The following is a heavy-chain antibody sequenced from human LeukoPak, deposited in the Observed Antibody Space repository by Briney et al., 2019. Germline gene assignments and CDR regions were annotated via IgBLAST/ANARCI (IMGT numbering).Heavy chain of an antibody. CDR3: ARAAAYCSGGTCYDY. V-gene: IGHV4-59*01. J-gene: IGHJ4*02. D-gene: IGHD2-15*01. Sequence: PSETLSLTCTVSGGSISSYFWSWIRQPPGKGLEWIGYIYYTGSTNYSPSLKGQLTISLDASKNQFSLKLDSLTAADTAVYYCARAAAYCSGGTCYDYWGQGTLVTVSS. CDR2: IYYTGST. CDR1: GGSISSYF.